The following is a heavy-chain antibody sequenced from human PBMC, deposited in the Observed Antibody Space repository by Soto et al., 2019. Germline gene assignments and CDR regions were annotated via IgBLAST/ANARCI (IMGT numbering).Heavy chain of an antibody. Sequence: SETLSLTCTVSGDSIRDSFWSWVRQPPGKGLKWIGLVHHTGNTNYNPSLETRVTMLIDASANHFSLTLTSVTPADAAIYYCARGREDHVDHHFGHLFDSWGQGTLVTVSS. V-gene: IGHV4-59*01. CDR2: VHHTGNT. CDR3: ARGREDHVDHHFGHLFDS. CDR1: GDSIRDSF. D-gene: IGHD3-10*01. J-gene: IGHJ4*02.